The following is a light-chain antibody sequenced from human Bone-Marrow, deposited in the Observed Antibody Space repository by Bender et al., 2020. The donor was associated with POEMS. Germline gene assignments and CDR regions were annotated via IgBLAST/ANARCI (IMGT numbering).Light chain of an antibody. CDR2: YDD. CDR3: SAWDDSLSGWV. V-gene: IGLV1-36*01. CDR1: SSNTGNHG. J-gene: IGLJ3*02. Sequence: QSVVTQPPSLSEAPRQRVTISCSGSSSNTGNHGVNWYQQLPGEAPKLLISYDDLLTPGVSDRFSASKSGTSASLAISELQSEDEALYYCSAWDDSLSGWVFGGGTKLTVL.